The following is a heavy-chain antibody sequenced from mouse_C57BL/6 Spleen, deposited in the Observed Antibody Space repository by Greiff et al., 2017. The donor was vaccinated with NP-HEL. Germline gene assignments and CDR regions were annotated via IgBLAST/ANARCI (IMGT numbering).Heavy chain of an antibody. V-gene: IGHV5-4*01. CDR2: ISDGGSYT. CDR1: GFTFSSYA. J-gene: IGHJ3*01. CDR3: ARDSTTVVAEQFAY. Sequence: EVKLVESGGGLVKPGGSLKLSCAASGFTFSSYAMSWVRQTPEKRLEWVATISDGGSYTYYPDNVKGRFTITRDNAKNNLYMQMSHLKSEDTAMYYCARDSTTVVAEQFAYWGQGTLVTVSA. D-gene: IGHD1-1*01.